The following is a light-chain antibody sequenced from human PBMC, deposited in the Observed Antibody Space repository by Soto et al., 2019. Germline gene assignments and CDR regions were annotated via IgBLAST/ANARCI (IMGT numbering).Light chain of an antibody. Sequence: EIVLTQSPGTLSLSPGERATLSCRASQSVSSSYLARYQQKPGQAPRLLIYGASGRANGIPDRFSGSGSGTDFTLTISRLEPEDFAVYYCQQYGSSPPVTFGQGTRLEIK. CDR1: QSVSSSY. J-gene: IGKJ5*01. CDR2: GAS. V-gene: IGKV3-20*01. CDR3: QQYGSSPPVT.